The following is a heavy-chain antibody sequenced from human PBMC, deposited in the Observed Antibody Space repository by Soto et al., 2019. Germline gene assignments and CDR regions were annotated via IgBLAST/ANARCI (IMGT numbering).Heavy chain of an antibody. J-gene: IGHJ6*02. V-gene: IGHV4-59*08. D-gene: IGHD3-10*01. Sequence: QVQLQESGPGLVKPSATLSLTCTVSGGSITKYYCSWFRQPPGKGLEWIGYINHDGYSAYNLSLKRRVTLSMDASKTQFSLMLGSVTATDTAVYYCARHGFGPLHGLVDVWGPGTTVIVSS. CDR2: INHDGYS. CDR1: GGSITKYY. CDR3: ARHGFGPLHGLVDV.